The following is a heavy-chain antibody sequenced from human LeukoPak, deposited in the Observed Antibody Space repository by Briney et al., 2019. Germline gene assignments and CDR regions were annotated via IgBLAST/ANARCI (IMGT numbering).Heavy chain of an antibody. CDR3: ARHGDAYSPFDY. V-gene: IGHV5-51*01. CDR2: IYPGDSDT. Sequence: KDGESLKISCKGSGYRFSSYWIGWVRQMPGKGLEWMGIIYPGDSDTRYSPSFQGQVTISADKSINTAYLQWSSLKASDTAMYYCARHGDAYSPFDYWGQGALVNVSS. D-gene: IGHD5-24*01. J-gene: IGHJ4*02. CDR1: GYRFSSYW.